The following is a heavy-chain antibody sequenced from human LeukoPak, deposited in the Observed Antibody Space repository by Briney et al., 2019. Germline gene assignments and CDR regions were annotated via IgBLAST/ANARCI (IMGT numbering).Heavy chain of an antibody. J-gene: IGHJ4*02. CDR2: IKSKTDGGTT. Sequence: GGSLRLSCAASGFTFSNAWMNWVRQAPGKGLEWVGSIKSKTDGGTTDYATPVKGRFTISRDDSKNTLYLQMNSLKTEDTAVYYCTTVSWELLDPDFDYWGQGTLVTVSS. CDR3: TTVSWELLDPDFDY. D-gene: IGHD1-26*01. V-gene: IGHV3-15*07. CDR1: GFTFSNAW.